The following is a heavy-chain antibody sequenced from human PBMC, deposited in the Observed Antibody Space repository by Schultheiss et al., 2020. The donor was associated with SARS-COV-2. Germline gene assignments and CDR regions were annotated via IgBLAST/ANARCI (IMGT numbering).Heavy chain of an antibody. D-gene: IGHD4-17*01. CDR3: AKDFGDRAEYFQH. CDR1: GFTFSDYY. Sequence: GGSLRLSCAASGFTFSDYYMSWIRQAPGKGLEWVSYISSSGSTIYYADSVKGRFTISRDNAKNSLYLQMNSLRAEDTALYYCAKDFGDRAEYFQHWGQGTLVTVSS. V-gene: IGHV3-11*01. CDR2: ISSSGSTI. J-gene: IGHJ1*01.